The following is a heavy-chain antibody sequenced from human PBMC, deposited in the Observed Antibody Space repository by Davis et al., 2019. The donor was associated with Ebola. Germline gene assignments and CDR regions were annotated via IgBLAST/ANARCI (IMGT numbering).Heavy chain of an antibody. D-gene: IGHD3-10*01. CDR1: RYTFTSYA. V-gene: IGHV7-4-1*02. J-gene: IGHJ6*02. CDR2: INTNTGNP. Sequence: ASVKVSCKASRYTFTSYAMNWVRQAPGQGREWMGWINTNTGNPTYAQGFTGRFVFSLDTSVSTAYLQISSLKADDTAVYYCARAMTTLVRRVTPRYYYFYGMDVWGQGTTVTVSS. CDR3: ARAMTTLVRRVTPRYYYFYGMDV.